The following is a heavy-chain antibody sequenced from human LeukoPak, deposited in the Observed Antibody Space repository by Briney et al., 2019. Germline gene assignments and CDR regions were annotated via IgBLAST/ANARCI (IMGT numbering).Heavy chain of an antibody. CDR3: ARDNWGLDY. J-gene: IGHJ4*02. CDR1: GGSISSYY. CDR2: IYYSGST. V-gene: IGHV4-59*01. Sequence: SETLSLTCTVSGGSISSYYWSWIRQPPGKGLEWTGYIYYSGSTNYNPSLKSRVTISVDTSKNQFSLKLSSVTAADTAVYYCARDNWGLDYWGQGTLVTVSS. D-gene: IGHD7-27*01.